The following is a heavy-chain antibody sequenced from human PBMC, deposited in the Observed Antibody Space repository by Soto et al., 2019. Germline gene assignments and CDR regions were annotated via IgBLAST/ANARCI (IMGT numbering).Heavy chain of an antibody. CDR3: ARVLDSGSYYYYYYYGMDV. CDR1: GYTFTSYD. D-gene: IGHD1-26*01. Sequence: GASVKVSCKASGYTFTSYDINWVRQATGQGLEWMGWMNPNSGNTGYAQKFQGRGTMTRNTSISTAYMELSSLRSEDTAVYYCARVLDSGSYYYYYYYGMDVWGQGTTVTVSS. CDR2: MNPNSGNT. J-gene: IGHJ6*02. V-gene: IGHV1-8*01.